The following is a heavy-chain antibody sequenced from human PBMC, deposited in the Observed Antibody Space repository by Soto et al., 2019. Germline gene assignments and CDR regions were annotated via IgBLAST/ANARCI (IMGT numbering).Heavy chain of an antibody. V-gene: IGHV1-69*13. CDR2: IIPIFGTA. CDR1: GGTFSSYA. D-gene: IGHD6-13*01. CDR3: ASGRIAAAGSWAAPAEGYYYGMDV. J-gene: IGHJ6*02. Sequence: GASVKVSCKASGGTFSSYAISWVRQAPGQGLEWMGGIIPIFGTANNAQKFQGRVTITADESTSTAYMELSSLRSEDTAVYYCASGRIAAAGSWAAPAEGYYYGMDVWGQGTTVTGS.